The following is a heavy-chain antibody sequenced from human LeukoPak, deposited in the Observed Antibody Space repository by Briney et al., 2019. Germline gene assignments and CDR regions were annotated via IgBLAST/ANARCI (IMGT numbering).Heavy chain of an antibody. CDR1: GFTFSNYA. V-gene: IGHV3-30-3*01. Sequence: PGGSLRLSCAASGFTFSNYAMHWVRQAPGKGLEWVAVISFDGSNEYYADSVKGRFTISRDNSKNTLYLQMNSLRGEDTAVYFCARPRSGYNYGAFDIWGQGTMVTVSS. CDR3: ARPRSGYNYGAFDI. J-gene: IGHJ3*02. CDR2: ISFDGSNE. D-gene: IGHD5-24*01.